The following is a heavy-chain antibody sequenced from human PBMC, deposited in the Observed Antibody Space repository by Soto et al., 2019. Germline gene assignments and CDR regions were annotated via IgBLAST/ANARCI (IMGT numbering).Heavy chain of an antibody. CDR2: ISPMFGAA. CDR1: GGTYNTYA. D-gene: IGHD2-15*01. V-gene: IGHV1-69*19. Sequence: QVQLGQSAAELKKPGSSVKVSCQSSGGTYNTYAMNWVRQAPGQGPEWMGDISPMFGAANYAPKFQGRVTITANESTGTSDMQLSSMTSEDTAISFCDREVQGHSPAFVYWGQGTLVTVSS. J-gene: IGHJ4*02. CDR3: DREVQGHSPAFVY.